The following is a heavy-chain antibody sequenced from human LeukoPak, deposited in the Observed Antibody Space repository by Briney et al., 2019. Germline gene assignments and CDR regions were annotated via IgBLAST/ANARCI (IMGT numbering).Heavy chain of an antibody. J-gene: IGHJ6*03. CDR3: ARAYCGGDCYYYYYYMDV. CDR2: IIPIFGTA. D-gene: IGHD2-21*01. CDR1: GGTFSSYA. V-gene: IGHV1-69*13. Sequence: SVKVSCKASGGTFSSYAISWVRQAPGQGLEWMGGIIPIFGTANYAQKFQGRVTITADESTSTAYMELSSLRSEDTAVYYCARAYCGGDCYYYYYYMDVWGQGTLVTVSS.